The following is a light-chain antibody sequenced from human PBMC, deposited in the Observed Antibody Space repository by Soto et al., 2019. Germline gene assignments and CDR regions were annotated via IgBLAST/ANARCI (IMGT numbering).Light chain of an antibody. J-gene: IGLJ2*01. V-gene: IGLV2-14*03. Sequence: QSALTQPASVSGSPGQSITISCTGTSSDVGGNYVSWYVSWYQQHPGKVPKLIIYDDDDRPSGLSNRFSGSKYGSTASLTISDLQAEDEADYYCSSYANSRTVIFGGGTKLTVL. CDR2: DDD. CDR3: SSYANSRTVI. CDR1: SSDVGGNYVSWY.